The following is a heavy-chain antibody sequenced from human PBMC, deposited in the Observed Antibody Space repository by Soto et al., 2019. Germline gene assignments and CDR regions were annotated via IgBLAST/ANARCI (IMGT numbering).Heavy chain of an antibody. V-gene: IGHV6-1*01. J-gene: IGHJ6*02. CDR1: GDSVSSNSAA. Sequence: SLTCAISGDSVSSNSAAWNWIRQSPSRGLEWLGRTYYRSKWYNDYAVSVKSRITINPDTSKNQFSLQLNSVTPEDTALYYCARDMIGDILPTYYKVYYYAMDVWGQGTTVTVS. CDR3: ARDMIGDILPTYYKVYYYAMDV. D-gene: IGHD3-9*01. CDR2: TYYRSKWYN.